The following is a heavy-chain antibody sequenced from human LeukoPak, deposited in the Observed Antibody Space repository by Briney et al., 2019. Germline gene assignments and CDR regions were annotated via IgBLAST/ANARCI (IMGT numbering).Heavy chain of an antibody. Sequence: GGSLRLSCAASGFTFSSYSVNWVRQAPGKGLEWVSYISSSSSTIYYADSVKGRFTISRDNAKNSLYLQMNSLRAEDTAVYYCARDPEAHYYYYMDVWGKGTTVTVSS. CDR2: ISSSSSTI. CDR3: ARDPEAHYYYYMDV. J-gene: IGHJ6*03. V-gene: IGHV3-48*01. CDR1: GFTFSSYS.